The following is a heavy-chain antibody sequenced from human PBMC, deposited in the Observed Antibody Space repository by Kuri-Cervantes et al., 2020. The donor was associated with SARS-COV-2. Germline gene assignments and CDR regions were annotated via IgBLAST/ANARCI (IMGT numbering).Heavy chain of an antibody. V-gene: IGHV3-11*01. Sequence: GGSLRLSCAASGFTFSDYYMSWIRQAPGKGLEWVSYISSSGSTIYYADSVKGRFTISRDNVKNSLYLQMNSLRAEDTAVYYCARDLLNYYDSSGYGYWGQGTLVTVSS. CDR2: ISSSGSTI. D-gene: IGHD3-22*01. CDR1: GFTFSDYY. J-gene: IGHJ4*02. CDR3: ARDLLNYYDSSGYGY.